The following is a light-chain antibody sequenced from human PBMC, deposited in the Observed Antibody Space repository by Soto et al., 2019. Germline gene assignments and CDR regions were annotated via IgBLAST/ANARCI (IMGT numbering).Light chain of an antibody. V-gene: IGKV1-5*03. J-gene: IGKJ1*01. CDR2: KAS. CDR3: QQYNSYPWT. CDR1: QSISSW. Sequence: DIQMTQSPSTLSASVGDRVPITCRASQSISSWWAWYRQKPGKAPKLLIYKASSLESGAPSRFSGSGSGTEFTLTISSLQPDDFATYYCQQYNSYPWTCGQGTKVEIK.